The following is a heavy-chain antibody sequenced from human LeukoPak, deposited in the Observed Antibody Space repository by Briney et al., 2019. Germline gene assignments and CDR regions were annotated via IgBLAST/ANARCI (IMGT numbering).Heavy chain of an antibody. CDR1: GGSISSYY. CDR2: IYYSGST. CDR3: ARSTYDSSGYYYLGAFDI. J-gene: IGHJ3*02. Sequence: SETLSLTCTVSGGSISSYYWSWIRQPPGKGLEWIGYIYYSGSTNYNPSLKSRVTISVDTSKNQFSLKLSSVTAADTAVYYCARSTYDSSGYYYLGAFDIWGQGTMVTVSS. D-gene: IGHD3-22*01. V-gene: IGHV4-59*01.